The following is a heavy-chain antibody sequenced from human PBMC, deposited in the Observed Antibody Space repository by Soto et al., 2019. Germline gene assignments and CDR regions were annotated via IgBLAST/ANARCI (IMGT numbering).Heavy chain of an antibody. J-gene: IGHJ6*02. CDR3: ARIYGGNLGYYYYGMDI. Sequence: GGSLRLSCAASGFTVSSNYMSWVRQAPGKGLEWVSVIYSGGSTYYADSVKGRFTISRDNSKNTLYLQMNSLRAEDTAVYYCARIYGGNLGYYYYGMDIWGQGTTVTVSS. D-gene: IGHD2-21*02. V-gene: IGHV3-53*01. CDR2: IYSGGST. CDR1: GFTVSSNY.